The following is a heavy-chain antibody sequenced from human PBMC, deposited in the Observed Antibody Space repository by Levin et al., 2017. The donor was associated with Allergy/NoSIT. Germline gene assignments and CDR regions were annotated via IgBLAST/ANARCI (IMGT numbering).Heavy chain of an antibody. CDR2: INSDGSST. D-gene: IGHD3-22*01. CDR1: GFTFSSYW. Sequence: GGSLRLSCAASGFTFSSYWMHWVRQAPGKGLVWVSRINSDGSSTTYADSVKGRFTISRDNAKNTLYLQMNSLRVEDTAVYYCARDDYYDKDRAFDSWGQGTMVTVSS. V-gene: IGHV3-74*01. CDR3: ARDDYYDKDRAFDS. J-gene: IGHJ3*02.